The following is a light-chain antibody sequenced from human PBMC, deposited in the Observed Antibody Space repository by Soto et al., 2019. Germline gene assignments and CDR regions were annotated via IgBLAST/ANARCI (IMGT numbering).Light chain of an antibody. Sequence: DIPMTQSPSSLSASVGDRVTITCRASQNIIFYLNWYQQKIGKPPKLLISAASNLQSGVPSRFSGSGSGTYVTLTIGNLQPEDFSTYFCQQSYPPPVYSFGQGTKLEIK. V-gene: IGKV1-39*01. CDR2: AAS. CDR1: QNIIFY. CDR3: QQSYPPPVYS. J-gene: IGKJ2*01.